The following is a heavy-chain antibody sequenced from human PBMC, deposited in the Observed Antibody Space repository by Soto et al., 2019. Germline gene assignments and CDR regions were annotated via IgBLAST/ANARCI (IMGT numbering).Heavy chain of an antibody. CDR2: INSDGSST. CDR3: ARASHVLRFLEWLSINYYYYGMDV. J-gene: IGHJ6*02. D-gene: IGHD3-3*01. Sequence: EVQLVESGGGLVQPGGSLRLSCAASGFTFSSYWMHWVRQAPGKGLVWVSRINSDGSSTSYADSVKGRFTISRDNAKNTLYLQMNSLRAEDTAVYYCARASHVLRFLEWLSINYYYYGMDVWGQGTTVTVSS. CDR1: GFTFSSYW. V-gene: IGHV3-74*01.